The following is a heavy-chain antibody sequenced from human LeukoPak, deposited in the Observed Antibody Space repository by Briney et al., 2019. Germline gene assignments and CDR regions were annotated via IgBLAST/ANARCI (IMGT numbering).Heavy chain of an antibody. V-gene: IGHV1-69*05. Sequence: GASVKVSCKACGGTFSSNAISWVRQAPGQGLEWMGDIIPSFATANYAQKFQGRVTITTDESTSTVDMELTSLRSEDTAVYYCARGPPSYGSSPIDYWGQGTLVTVSS. J-gene: IGHJ4*02. CDR3: ARGPPSYGSSPIDY. D-gene: IGHD6-6*01. CDR2: IIPSFATA. CDR1: GGTFSSNA.